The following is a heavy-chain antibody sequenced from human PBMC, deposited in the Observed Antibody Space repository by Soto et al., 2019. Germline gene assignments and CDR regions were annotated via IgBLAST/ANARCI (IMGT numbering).Heavy chain of an antibody. CDR1: GYIFTGYY. CDR2: INPNSGGT. Sequence: QVQLVQSGAEVKKPGASVKVSCKASGYIFTGYYIHWVRQAPGQGLGWMGWINPNSGGTNYARKCQGWVAMTRDTPISTAYMEFSRLRSDDTAVYYCARVVSNYYDSSGYYFDYWGQGTLVTVPS. CDR3: ARVVSNYYDSSGYYFDY. V-gene: IGHV1-2*04. D-gene: IGHD3-22*01. J-gene: IGHJ4*02.